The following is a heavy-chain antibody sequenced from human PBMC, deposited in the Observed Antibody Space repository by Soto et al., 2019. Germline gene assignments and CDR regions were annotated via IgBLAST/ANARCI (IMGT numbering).Heavy chain of an antibody. CDR3: AHRPPERGLATFDP. CDR2: IYWDDDK. J-gene: IGHJ5*02. D-gene: IGHD1-1*01. V-gene: IGHV2-5*02. Sequence: QITLKESGPTLVKPTQTLTLTCTFSGFSLSTSGVAVGWIRQPPGKALEWLALIYWDDDKRYSPSLKSRLTITXXTXXNQVVLTMTNMDPVDTATYYCAHRPPERGLATFDPWGQGTLVTVSS. CDR1: GFSLSTSGVA.